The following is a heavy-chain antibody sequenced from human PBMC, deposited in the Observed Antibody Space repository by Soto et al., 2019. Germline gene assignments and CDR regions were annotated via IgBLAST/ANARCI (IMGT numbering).Heavy chain of an antibody. V-gene: IGHV3-33*01. D-gene: IGHD3-22*01. J-gene: IGHJ4*02. CDR3: ARVAYYYDSSGYIGY. CDR1: GFTFSSYG. Sequence: GGSLRLSCAASGFTFSSYGMHWVRQAPGKGLEWVAVIWYDGSNKYYADSVKGRFTISRDNSKNTLYLQMNSLRAEDTAVYYCARVAYYYDSSGYIGYWGQGTLVTVSS. CDR2: IWYDGSNK.